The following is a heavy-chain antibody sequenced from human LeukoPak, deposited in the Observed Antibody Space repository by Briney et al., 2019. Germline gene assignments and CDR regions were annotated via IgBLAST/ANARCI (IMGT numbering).Heavy chain of an antibody. CDR1: GFTVSSNY. CDR3: AKPGAGAYDLVAFDI. V-gene: IGHV3-23*01. CDR2: ITGSGHRT. Sequence: PGGSLRLSCAASGFTVSSNYMSWVRQAPGKGLEWVSVITGSGHRTYYTDSVKGRFTISRDNSKNTLYLQMSSLRVEDTAVYYCAKPGAGAYDLVAFDIWGQGTMVTVSS. D-gene: IGHD3-16*01. J-gene: IGHJ3*02.